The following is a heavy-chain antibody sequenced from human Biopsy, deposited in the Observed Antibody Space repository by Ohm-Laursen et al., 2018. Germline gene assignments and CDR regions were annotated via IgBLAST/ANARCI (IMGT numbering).Heavy chain of an antibody. D-gene: IGHD3-22*01. CDR3: ARDRGYYSDRTVPGYFDL. CDR2: VYYTGST. CDR1: GDSISSYY. J-gene: IGHJ2*01. V-gene: IGHV4-59*01. Sequence: SDTLSLTCTVSGDSISSYYWGWIRPPPGQGLQWIGYVYYTGSTDYNPSLQSRVTIWVGTSKNHFSLRLRSVTPADTAIYYCARDRGYYSDRTVPGYFDLWGRGTLVTVSS.